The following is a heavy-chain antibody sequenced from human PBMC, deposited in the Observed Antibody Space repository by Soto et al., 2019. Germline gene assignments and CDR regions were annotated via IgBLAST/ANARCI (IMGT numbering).Heavy chain of an antibody. Sequence: GGSLRLSCAASGFTFSSYSMNWVRQAPGKGLEWVPSISSSSSYIYYADSVKGRFTISRDNAKNSLYLQMNSLRAEDTAVYYCARDLRSSHLAFIAAAGTPTHWGQGTLVTVSS. CDR3: ARDLRSSHLAFIAAAGTPTH. CDR1: GFTFSSYS. V-gene: IGHV3-21*01. CDR2: ISSSSSYI. J-gene: IGHJ4*02. D-gene: IGHD6-13*01.